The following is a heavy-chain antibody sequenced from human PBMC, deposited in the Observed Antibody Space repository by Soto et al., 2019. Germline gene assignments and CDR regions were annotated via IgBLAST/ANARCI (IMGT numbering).Heavy chain of an antibody. CDR1: GFTFSSYW. V-gene: IGHV3-7*03. J-gene: IGHJ4*02. D-gene: IGHD1-26*01. CDR2: IKQDGSEK. CDR3: ARGTTSGATYFDY. Sequence: GGSLRLSCATSGFTFSSYWMNWVRQAPGKGLEWVGRIKQDGSEKNYVDSVKGRFTISRDNAEMSLYLQMNSLRDEDTAVYCCARGTTSGATYFDYWGQGALVTVSS.